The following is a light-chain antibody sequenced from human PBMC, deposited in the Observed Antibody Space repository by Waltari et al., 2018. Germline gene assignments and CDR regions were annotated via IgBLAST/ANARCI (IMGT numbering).Light chain of an antibody. CDR2: KAN. CDR3: ALYMGSGIWV. CDR1: SGSLSTTSY. V-gene: IGLV8-61*01. J-gene: IGLJ3*02. Sequence: QTVVTQEPSLSASPGGTITLTCGFSSGSLSTTSYATWYQQTPGQAPRTLVYKANARSSGVPDRFSGSILGNTAALTITGAQADDESDYYCALYMGSGIWVFGGGTKLTVL.